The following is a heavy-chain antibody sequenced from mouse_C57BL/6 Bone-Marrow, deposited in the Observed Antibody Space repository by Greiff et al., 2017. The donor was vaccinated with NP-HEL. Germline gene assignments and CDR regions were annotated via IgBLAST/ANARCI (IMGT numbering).Heavy chain of an antibody. J-gene: IGHJ3*01. CDR2: FDPSDRYT. CDR3: ARGLRFAY. D-gene: IGHD3-1*01. Sequence: QVQLQQPGAELVKPGASVKLSCKASGYTFTSYWMQWVKQRPGQGLEWIGEFDPSDRYTNYNQKFKGKATLTVDTYSRTAYMQLSSLTSDDSAVYYCARGLRFAYWGQGTLVTVSA. V-gene: IGHV1-50*01. CDR1: GYTFTSYW.